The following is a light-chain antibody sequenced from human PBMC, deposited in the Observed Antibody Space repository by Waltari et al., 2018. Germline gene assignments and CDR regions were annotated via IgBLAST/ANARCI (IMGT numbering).Light chain of an antibody. CDR1: QDISNY. CDR2: DAS. Sequence: DIQMTQSPSSLSASVGARVTITCQASQDISNYFNWYQQKPGKAPKLLIYDASNLETGVPSRYSGSGSGTDFTFTISSLQPEDIATYYCQQYDNLPTFGGGTKVEIK. V-gene: IGKV1-33*01. J-gene: IGKJ4*01. CDR3: QQYDNLPT.